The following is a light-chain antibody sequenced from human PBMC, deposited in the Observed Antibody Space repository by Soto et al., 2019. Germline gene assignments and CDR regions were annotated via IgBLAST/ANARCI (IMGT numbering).Light chain of an antibody. Sequence: APGQTARITCGAINIGDQSVHCYHLKPGQAPVLVFYEDNDRPSGIPERFSGSNSGNTATLTINXVEAGDEADYYCQVWDGRSDHFVFGNGTKVTVL. V-gene: IGLV3-21*02. J-gene: IGLJ1*01. CDR1: NIGDQS. CDR3: QVWDGRSDHFV. CDR2: EDN.